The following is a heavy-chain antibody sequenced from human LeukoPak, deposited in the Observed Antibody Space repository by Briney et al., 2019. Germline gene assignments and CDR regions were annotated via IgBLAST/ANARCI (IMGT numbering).Heavy chain of an antibody. D-gene: IGHD6-13*01. CDR2: INPNSGGT. Sequence: ASVKVSCKASGYTFTCYYMHWVRQAPGQGLEWMGWINPNSGGTNYAQKFQGRVTMTRDTSISTAYMELSRLRSDDTAVYYCARDYIAAAGIDYWGQGTLVTVSS. V-gene: IGHV1-2*02. J-gene: IGHJ4*02. CDR1: GYTFTCYY. CDR3: ARDYIAAAGIDY.